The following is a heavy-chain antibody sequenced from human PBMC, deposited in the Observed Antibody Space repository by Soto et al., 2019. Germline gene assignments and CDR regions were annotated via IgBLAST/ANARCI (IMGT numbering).Heavy chain of an antibody. D-gene: IGHD5-18*01. J-gene: IGHJ4*02. V-gene: IGHV1-69*05. CDR2: IIPMFGTA. CDR1: GGTFSTYA. CDR3: ASGIQLWLRRINNGYSG. Sequence: QVQLVQSGAEVKKPESSVKVSCKAPGGTFSTYAISWVRQAPGQGLEWMGGIIPMFGTANYAQRFQAGXTXTXXESTNTVYMELSSLRSEDTAVYFCASGIQLWLRRINNGYSGWGQGTLVTVSS.